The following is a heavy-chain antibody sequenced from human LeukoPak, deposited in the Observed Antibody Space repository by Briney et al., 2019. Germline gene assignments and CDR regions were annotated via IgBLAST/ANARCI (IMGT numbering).Heavy chain of an antibody. V-gene: IGHV4-34*01. CDR3: ARGTTVSPPNWFDP. D-gene: IGHD4-17*01. CDR2: INHSGST. Sequence: SETLSLTCAVYGGSFSGYYWSWIRQPPGKGLEWIGEINHSGSTNYNPSLNSRVTISVDTSKNQFSLKLSSVTATDTAVYYCARGTTVSPPNWFDPWGQGTLVTVSS. J-gene: IGHJ5*02. CDR1: GGSFSGYY.